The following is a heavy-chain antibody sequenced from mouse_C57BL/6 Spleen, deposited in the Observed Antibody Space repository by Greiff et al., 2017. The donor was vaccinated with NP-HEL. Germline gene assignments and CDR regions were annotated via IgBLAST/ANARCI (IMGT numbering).Heavy chain of an antibody. CDR1: GFNIKDDY. D-gene: IGHD2-1*01. CDR2: IDPENGDT. Sequence: VQLQQSGAELVRPGASVKLSCTASGFNIKDDYMHWVKQRPEQGLEWIGWIDPENGDTEYASKFQGKATITADTSANTAYLQLSSLTSEDTAVYYCTTSLDGNYDYAMDYWGQGTSVTVSS. J-gene: IGHJ4*01. CDR3: TTSLDGNYDYAMDY. V-gene: IGHV14-4*01.